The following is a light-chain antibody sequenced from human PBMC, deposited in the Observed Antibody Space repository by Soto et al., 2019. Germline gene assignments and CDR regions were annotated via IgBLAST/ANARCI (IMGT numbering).Light chain of an antibody. CDR2: LEGSGSY. J-gene: IGLJ2*01. V-gene: IGLV4-60*02. CDR3: ETWDSNTRV. Sequence: QPVLTQSSSASASLGSSVKRTCTLSSGHSSYIIAWHHQQPGKAPRYLMKLEGSGSYNKGSGVPDRFSGSSSGADRYLTISNLQFEDEANYYCETWDSNTRVFGGGTQLTVL. CDR1: SGHSSYI.